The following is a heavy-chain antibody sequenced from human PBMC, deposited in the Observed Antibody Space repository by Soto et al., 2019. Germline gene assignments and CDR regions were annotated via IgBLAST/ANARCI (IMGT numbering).Heavy chain of an antibody. V-gene: IGHV3-30*18. Sequence: QVQLVESGGGVVQPGRSLRLSCAASGFTFSSYGMHWVRQAPGKGLEWVAVISYDGSNKYYADSVKSRFTISRDNSKNTLYLQMNSLRAEDTAVYYCAKGPYWGQGTLVTVSS. CDR2: ISYDGSNK. J-gene: IGHJ4*02. CDR3: AKGPY. CDR1: GFTFSSYG.